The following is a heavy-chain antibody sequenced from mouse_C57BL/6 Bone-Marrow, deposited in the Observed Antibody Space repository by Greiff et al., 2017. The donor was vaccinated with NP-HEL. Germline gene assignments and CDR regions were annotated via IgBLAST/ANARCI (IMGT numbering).Heavy chain of an antibody. D-gene: IGHD2-3*01. V-gene: IGHV1-64*01. J-gene: IGHJ3*01. CDR2: IHPNSGST. CDR1: GYTFPSYW. Sequence: QVQLQQPGAELVKPGASVKLSCKASGYTFPSYWMHWVKQRPGQGLEWIGMIHPNSGSTNYNEKFKSKATLTVDKSSSTADMQLSSLTSEDSAVYYCARWLLPWFAYWGQGTLVTVSA. CDR3: ARWLLPWFAY.